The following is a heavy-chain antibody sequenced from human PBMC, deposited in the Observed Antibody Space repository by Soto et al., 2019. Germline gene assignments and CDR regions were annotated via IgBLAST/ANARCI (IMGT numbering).Heavy chain of an antibody. D-gene: IGHD2-2*01. CDR2: IFSNDEK. CDR3: ARGMGYCSSTSCYGVWFDP. V-gene: IGHV2-26*01. CDR1: GFSLSNARMG. J-gene: IGHJ5*02. Sequence: QVTLKESGPVLVKPTETLTLTCTVSGFSLSNARMGVSWIRQPPGKALEWLAHIFSNDEKSYSTSLKSRLTISKDTSKSQVVLTMTNMDPVDTATYYCARGMGYCSSTSCYGVWFDPWGQGTLVTVSS.